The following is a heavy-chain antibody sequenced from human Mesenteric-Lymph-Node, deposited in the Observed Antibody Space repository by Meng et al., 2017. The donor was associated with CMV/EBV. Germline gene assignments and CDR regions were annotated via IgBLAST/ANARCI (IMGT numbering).Heavy chain of an antibody. CDR1: TFTNYG. D-gene: IGHD3-10*01. V-gene: IGHV1-18*01. J-gene: IGHJ4*02. Sequence: TFTNYGISWVRQAPGQGLEWMGWISAYNGNTKYAQKFQGRVTMTTDTSTSTAYMELRSLRSDDTAVFYCARDPDAYYYGSGSYYSPDYWGQGTLVTVSS. CDR3: ARDPDAYYYGSGSYYSPDY. CDR2: ISAYNGNT.